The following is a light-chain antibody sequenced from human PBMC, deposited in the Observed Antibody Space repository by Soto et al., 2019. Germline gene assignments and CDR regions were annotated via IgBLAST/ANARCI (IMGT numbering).Light chain of an antibody. CDR3: QHYVSPPIT. V-gene: IGKV3-20*01. CDR1: QSVTNNY. J-gene: IGKJ5*01. CDR2: GAS. Sequence: EIVLTQSPGTLSLSPGERATLSCRASQSVTNNYLAWYQQKPGQAPRLLVYGASSRATGISDRFSGSGSGTDFTLTISRLEPEDFAVYYCQHYVSPPITFGQGTRLENK.